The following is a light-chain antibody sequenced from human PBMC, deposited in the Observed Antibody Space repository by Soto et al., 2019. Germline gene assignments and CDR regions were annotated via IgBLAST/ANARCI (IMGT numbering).Light chain of an antibody. V-gene: IGKV3-20*01. J-gene: IGKJ4*01. CDR2: GAS. Sequence: EIVLTQSPGTLSLSPGESATLSCRASQSVRSNYLAWYQQKPGQAPRLLIFGASNRATGIPPRFSDRGSGTDFTLTISRLEPEDFAVYYCQQYGSSPLTFGGGTKVDIK. CDR1: QSVRSNY. CDR3: QQYGSSPLT.